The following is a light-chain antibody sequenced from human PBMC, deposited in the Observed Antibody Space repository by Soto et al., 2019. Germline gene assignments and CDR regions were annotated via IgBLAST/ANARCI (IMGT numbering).Light chain of an antibody. CDR2: DVS. J-gene: IGLJ1*01. CDR3: SSFTGSNYV. V-gene: IGLV2-14*03. Sequence: QSVLTQPASVSGSPGQSITISCTGTISDVGGYNFVSWYQQYPGKAPKLMICDVSNRPSGVSNRFSGSKSGNTASLTISGLQAEDEADYYCSSFTGSNYVFGTGTKLTVL. CDR1: ISDVGGYNF.